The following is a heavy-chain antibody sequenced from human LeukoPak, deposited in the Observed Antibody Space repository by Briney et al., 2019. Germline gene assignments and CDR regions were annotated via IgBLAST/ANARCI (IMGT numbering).Heavy chain of an antibody. V-gene: IGHV3-74*01. CDR1: GITFSGAW. D-gene: IGHD3-10*01. CDR3: ARVSGPGMNEYYHL. J-gene: IGHJ1*01. Sequence: GGSLRLSCAASGITFSGAWMQWVRQAPGKGLVWVSRINDDGSFRRYANSVKGRFTISRDNAKDTLFLQMDSLRAEDTAVYYCARVSGPGMNEYYHLWGQGALVTVSS. CDR2: INDDGSFR.